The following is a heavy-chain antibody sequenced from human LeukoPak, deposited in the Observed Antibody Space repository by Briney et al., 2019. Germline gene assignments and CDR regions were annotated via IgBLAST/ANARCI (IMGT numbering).Heavy chain of an antibody. CDR1: GGSISSYY. CDR3: ARDVYTSGYYRI. CDR2: IYYSGST. Sequence: SETLSLTCTVSGGSISSYYRSWIRQPPGKGLEWIGYIYYSGSTNYNPSLKSRVTISVDTSKNQFSLKLSSVTAADTAVYYCARDVYTSGYYRIWGQGILVTVSS. V-gene: IGHV4-59*01. D-gene: IGHD3-3*01. J-gene: IGHJ4*02.